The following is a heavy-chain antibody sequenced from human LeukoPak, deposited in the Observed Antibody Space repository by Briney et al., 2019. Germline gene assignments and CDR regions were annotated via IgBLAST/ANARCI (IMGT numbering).Heavy chain of an antibody. CDR1: GFTFSSYA. CDR2: ISGSGGST. J-gene: IGHJ4*02. CDR3: AKDLSWDDSSGYSQRFVPDY. D-gene: IGHD3-22*01. Sequence: GGSLRLSCAASGFTFSSYAMSWVRQAPGKGLEWVSAISGSGGSTYYADSVKGRFTISRDNSKNTLYLQMNSLRAEDTAVYYCAKDLSWDDSSGYSQRFVPDYWGQGTLVTVSS. V-gene: IGHV3-23*01.